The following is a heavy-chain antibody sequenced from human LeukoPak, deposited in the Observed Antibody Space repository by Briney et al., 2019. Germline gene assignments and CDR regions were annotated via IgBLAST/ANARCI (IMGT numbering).Heavy chain of an antibody. CDR3: ARGALTMLRGVTRPDY. V-gene: IGHV3-21*01. CDR2: ISPSTSDI. J-gene: IGHJ4*02. Sequence: GVPLRLSCTASVFTFSRYNMNWVRRSPGKGLEWVSSISPSTSDIHYADSVKGLFTISRDNARNSLYLQMNSLRAEDTAVYFCARGALTMLRGVTRPDYWGQGTLVTVSS. D-gene: IGHD3-10*01. CDR1: VFTFSRYN.